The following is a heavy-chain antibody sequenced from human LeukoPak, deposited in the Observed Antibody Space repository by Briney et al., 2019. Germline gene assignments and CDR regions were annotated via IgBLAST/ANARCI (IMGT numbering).Heavy chain of an antibody. Sequence: SVKVSCKASGGTFSSYAISWVRQAPGQGLEWMGRIIPILGIANYAQKFQGRVTITADKSTSTAYMELSSLRSEDTAVYYCARASHVLRYFDWLRGGYYFDYWGQGTLVTVSS. D-gene: IGHD3-9*01. V-gene: IGHV1-69*04. CDR1: GGTFSSYA. CDR2: IIPILGIA. J-gene: IGHJ4*02. CDR3: ARASHVLRYFDWLRGGYYFDY.